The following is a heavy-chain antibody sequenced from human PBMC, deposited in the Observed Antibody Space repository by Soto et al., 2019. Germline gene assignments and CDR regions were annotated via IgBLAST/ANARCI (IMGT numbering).Heavy chain of an antibody. Sequence: SETLSLTCNVSGGSISSGGSYWNWIRQVPGRGLEWIGYISYSARSFYNPSLERRVSVSIDTSGNQFSLKLSSITAADPAVYFCASAHTYYYDSSGSSTQSFYFDSWGQGTMVTVCS. CDR2: ISYSARS. D-gene: IGHD3-22*01. CDR1: GGSISSGGSY. V-gene: IGHV4-31*03. J-gene: IGHJ4*02. CDR3: ASAHTYYYDSSGSSTQSFYFDS.